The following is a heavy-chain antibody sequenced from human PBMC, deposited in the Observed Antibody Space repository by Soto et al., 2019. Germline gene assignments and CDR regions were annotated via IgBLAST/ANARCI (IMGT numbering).Heavy chain of an antibody. CDR3: AAGGPMDRPICYYDSSGYCPYYYGMDV. CDR1: GFTFTSSA. V-gene: IGHV1-58*02. J-gene: IGHJ6*02. D-gene: IGHD3-22*01. CDR2: IVVGSGNT. Sequence: GASVKVSCKASGFTFTSSAMQWVRQARGQRLEWIGWIVVGSGNTNYAQKFQERVTITRDMSTSTAYMELSSLRSEDTAVYYCAAGGPMDRPICYYDSSGYCPYYYGMDVWGQGTTVTVSS.